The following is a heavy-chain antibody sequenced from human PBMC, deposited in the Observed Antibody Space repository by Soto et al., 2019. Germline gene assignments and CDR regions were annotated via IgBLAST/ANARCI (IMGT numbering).Heavy chain of an antibody. CDR2: ISVYNGNT. J-gene: IGHJ6*02. CDR3: ARGHWEYSSSSYCTDV. Sequence: ASVNVSCKASGYTFTSYGISWVRQAPGQGLEWMGWISVYNGNTNYAQKLQGRVTMTTDTSTSTAYMELRSLRSDDTAVYYCARGHWEYSSSSYCTDVWGHGTTVNVSS. CDR1: GYTFTSYG. V-gene: IGHV1-18*01. D-gene: IGHD6-6*01.